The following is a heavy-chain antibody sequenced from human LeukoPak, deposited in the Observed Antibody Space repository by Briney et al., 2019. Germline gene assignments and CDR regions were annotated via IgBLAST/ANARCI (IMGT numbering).Heavy chain of an antibody. Sequence: SETLSLTCTVSGGSLSNYYWSWIRQPPGKTLEWIGYIYYSGSTNYNPSLRSRVTISVDTSKNQYSLKLSSVTAADTAVYYCARISSSNWYNERGAFDVWGQGTMVTVSS. CDR2: IYYSGST. D-gene: IGHD6-13*01. V-gene: IGHV4-59*01. J-gene: IGHJ3*01. CDR1: GGSLSNYY. CDR3: ARISSSNWYNERGAFDV.